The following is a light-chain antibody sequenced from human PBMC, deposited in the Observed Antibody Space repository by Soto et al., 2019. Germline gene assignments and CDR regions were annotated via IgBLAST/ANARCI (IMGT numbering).Light chain of an antibody. CDR3: QHCNSYSEA. J-gene: IGKJ1*01. CDR2: KAS. CDR1: QTISSW. Sequence: DIQMTQSPSTLSGSVGDRVTITCRASQTISSWLAWYQQKPGKAPKLLIYKASTLKSGVPSRFSGSGSGTEFTLTISSLQPDDLATYYCQHCNSYSEAFGQGTKVELK. V-gene: IGKV1-5*03.